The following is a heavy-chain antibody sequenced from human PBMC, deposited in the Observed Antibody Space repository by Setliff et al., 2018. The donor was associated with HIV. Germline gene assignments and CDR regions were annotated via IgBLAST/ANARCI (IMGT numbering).Heavy chain of an antibody. J-gene: IGHJ6*02. CDR3: ARGDYGSGSYYPYYFYYGMDV. D-gene: IGHD3-10*01. Sequence: ASVKVSCKASGGTFSSYSINWVRQAPGQGLEWMGGIIPTYGTPIYAQKFQGRVTITADESTSTAYMELSSLRSEDTAVYYCARGDYGSGSYYPYYFYYGMDVWGQGTTVTVSS. CDR1: GGTFSSYS. V-gene: IGHV1-69*13. CDR2: IIPTYGTP.